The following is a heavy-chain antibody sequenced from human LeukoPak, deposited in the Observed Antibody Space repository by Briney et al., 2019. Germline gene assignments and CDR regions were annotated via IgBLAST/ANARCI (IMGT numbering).Heavy chain of an antibody. J-gene: IGHJ5*02. D-gene: IGHD3-10*01. CDR2: MSTSGST. CDR1: GGSISSGSYY. V-gene: IGHV4-61*02. Sequence: SQTLSLTCTVSGGSISSGSYYWSWIRQPAGKGLEWIGRMSTSGSTNYNPSLKSRVTISVDTSKNQLSLKLSSVTAADTAVYYCARHPLLLWFGERFDPWGQGTLVTVSS. CDR3: ARHPLLLWFGERFDP.